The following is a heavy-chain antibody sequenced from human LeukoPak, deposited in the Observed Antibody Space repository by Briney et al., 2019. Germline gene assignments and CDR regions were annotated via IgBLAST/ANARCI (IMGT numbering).Heavy chain of an antibody. V-gene: IGHV3-21*01. J-gene: IGHJ3*02. CDR3: ARLDTAMDYSAFDI. CDR1: GFTFSSYS. D-gene: IGHD5-18*01. Sequence: SGGSLRLSCAASGFTFSSYSTNWARQAPGKGLEWVSSISSSSSYIHYADSVKGRFTISRDNAKNSLYLQMNSPRAEDTAVYYCARLDTAMDYSAFDIWGQGTMVTVSS. CDR2: ISSSSSYI.